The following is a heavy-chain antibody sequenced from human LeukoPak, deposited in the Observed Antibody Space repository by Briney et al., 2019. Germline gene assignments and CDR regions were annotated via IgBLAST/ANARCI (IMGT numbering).Heavy chain of an antibody. Sequence: PSETLSLTCTVSGGSISSGGYYWSWIRQPPGKGLEWIGSIYYSGSTYYNPSLKSRVTISVDTSKNQFSLKLSSVTAANTAVYYCASLRERSYYARGFDYWGQGTLVTVSS. J-gene: IGHJ4*02. CDR2: IYYSGST. V-gene: IGHV4-39*01. CDR3: ASLRERSYYARGFDY. D-gene: IGHD1-26*01. CDR1: GGSISSGGYY.